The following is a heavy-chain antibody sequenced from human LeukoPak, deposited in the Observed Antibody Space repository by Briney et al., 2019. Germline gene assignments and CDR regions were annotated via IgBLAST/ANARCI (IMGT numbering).Heavy chain of an antibody. J-gene: IGHJ4*02. Sequence: SETLSLTCTVSGGSNSNYYWSWIRRPPGKGLEWIGYIYYSGNTDYNPSLESRVTISVDTSKNQFSPKLSSVTAADTAVYYCAREIWYGGFFDYWGPGTLVTVSS. V-gene: IGHV4-59*01. D-gene: IGHD1-26*01. CDR1: GGSNSNYY. CDR2: IYYSGNT. CDR3: AREIWYGGFFDY.